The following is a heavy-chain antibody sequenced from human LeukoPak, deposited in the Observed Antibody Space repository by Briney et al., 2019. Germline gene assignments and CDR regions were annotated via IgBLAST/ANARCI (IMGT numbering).Heavy chain of an antibody. CDR3: AGNLVQYYYYGMDV. Sequence: SETLSLTCTVSGGSISSYYWSWIRQPPGKGLEWIGYIYYSGSTNYNPSLKSRVTISVDTSKNQFSLKLSSVTAADTAVYYCAGNLVQYYYYGMDVWGQGTTVTISS. J-gene: IGHJ6*02. CDR2: IYYSGST. V-gene: IGHV4-59*01. CDR1: GGSISSYY.